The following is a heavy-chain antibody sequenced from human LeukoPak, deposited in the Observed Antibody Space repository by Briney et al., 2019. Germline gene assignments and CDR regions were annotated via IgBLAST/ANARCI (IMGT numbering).Heavy chain of an antibody. CDR2: INHSGST. Sequence: SETLSLTCAVYGGSFSGYYWSWIRQPPGKGLEWIGEINHSGSTNYNPSLKSRVTISVDTSKNQFSLKLSSVTAADTAVYYCAASMVRGVITKTYYFDYWGQGTLVTVS. CDR1: GGSFSGYY. D-gene: IGHD3-10*01. J-gene: IGHJ4*02. V-gene: IGHV4-34*01. CDR3: AASMVRGVITKTYYFDY.